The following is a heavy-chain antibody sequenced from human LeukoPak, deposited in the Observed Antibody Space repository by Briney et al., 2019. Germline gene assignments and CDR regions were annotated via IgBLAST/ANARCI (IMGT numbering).Heavy chain of an antibody. V-gene: IGHV4-30-2*01. CDR3: ARGFYGAGSHFDY. D-gene: IGHD3-10*01. CDR2: ICRTGHT. J-gene: IGHJ4*02. Sequence: SETLSLTCAVSGGSISSGDFPWSWIRQPTGQGLEWIRYICRTGHTSYYPSLKSRFTRSVDMSKNQLSLRLTSVTAPDTAVYYCARGFYGAGSHFDYWGQGTLVTVSS. CDR1: GGSISSGDFP.